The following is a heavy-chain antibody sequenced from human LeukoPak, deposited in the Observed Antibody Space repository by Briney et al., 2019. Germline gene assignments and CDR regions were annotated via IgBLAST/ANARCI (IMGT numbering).Heavy chain of an antibody. CDR1: GFTFSSYA. J-gene: IGHJ4*02. V-gene: IGHV3-23*01. CDR3: AKGGMVAATHFDY. Sequence: GGSLRLSCAASGFTFSSYAMSWVRQAPGKGLEWVSTISGSDGSTYYADSVKGRFTISSDNSKNTLYLQMNSLRAEDTAVYYCAKGGMVAATHFDYWGQGTLLTVSS. D-gene: IGHD2-15*01. CDR2: ISGSDGST.